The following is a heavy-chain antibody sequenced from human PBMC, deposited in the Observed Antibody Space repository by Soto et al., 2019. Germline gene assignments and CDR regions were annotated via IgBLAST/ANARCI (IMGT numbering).Heavy chain of an antibody. CDR1: GGTFSSFG. CDR2: IWYDGINK. D-gene: IGHD3-10*01. V-gene: IGHV3-33*01. CDR3: ARAAGITMVRGGPGPRHFDY. J-gene: IGHJ4*02. Sequence: VRSMRPSCGATGGTFSSFGMHWVRQAPRKGLEWVAVIWYDGINKYYADSVKGRFTISRDNSKNTLYLQMNSLRAEDTAVYYCARAAGITMVRGGPGPRHFDYWGQGTLVTVSS.